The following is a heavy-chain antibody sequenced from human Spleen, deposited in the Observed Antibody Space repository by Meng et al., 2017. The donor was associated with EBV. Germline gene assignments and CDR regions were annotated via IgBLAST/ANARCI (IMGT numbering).Heavy chain of an antibody. V-gene: IGHV4-34*01. D-gene: IGHD2-8*02. J-gene: IGHJ4*02. CDR3: ARKGKSIVLGRPFDY. CDR1: GRSFSGHY. CDR2: INHSGST. Sequence: QGQLKRWGAGLLKSSETLSLTCAVYGRSFSGHYWSWIRQPPGKGLEWIGEINHSGSTNYNPSLKSRVTISVDTSKNQFSLKLSSVTAADTAVYYCARKGKSIVLGRPFDYWGQGTLVTVSS.